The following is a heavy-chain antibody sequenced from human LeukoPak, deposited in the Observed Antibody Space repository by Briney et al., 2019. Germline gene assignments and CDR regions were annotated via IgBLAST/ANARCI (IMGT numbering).Heavy chain of an antibody. D-gene: IGHD6-19*01. V-gene: IGHV3-21*01. CDR2: ISSSSSYI. CDR1: GFTFSSYS. J-gene: IGHJ6*02. CDR3: ARDLRRDSSGWYS. Sequence: GGSLRLSCAASGFTFSSYSMNWVRQAPGKGLEWVSSISSSSSYIYYADSVKGRFTTSRDNAKNSLYLQMNSLRAEDTAVYYCARDLRRDSSGWYSWGQGTTVTVSS.